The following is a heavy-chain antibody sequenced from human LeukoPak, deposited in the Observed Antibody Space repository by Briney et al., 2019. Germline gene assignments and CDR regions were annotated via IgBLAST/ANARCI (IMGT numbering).Heavy chain of an antibody. CDR2: ISHRGRT. CDR3: AKVSGGSGYYYFDY. D-gene: IGHD3-22*01. V-gene: IGHV4-59*12. Sequence: SQTLSLTCTVSGGSIETYYRTWIRQPPGKRLEWIGHISHRGRTNYNPSLKSRVTISIDSSKNQFSLKLRSVTAADTAVYYCAKVSGGSGYYYFDYWGQGALVTVSS. CDR1: GGSIETYY. J-gene: IGHJ4*02.